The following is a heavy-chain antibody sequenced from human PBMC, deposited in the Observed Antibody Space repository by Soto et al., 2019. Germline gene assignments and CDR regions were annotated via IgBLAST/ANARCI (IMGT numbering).Heavy chain of an antibody. CDR2: INSISGTI. CDR1: GFTFKSYT. D-gene: IGHD1-26*01. CDR3: DRDVDYSFDI. J-gene: IGHJ3*02. V-gene: IGHV3-48*02. Sequence: EVQLVESGGGFVQPGGSLRISCAASGFTFKSYTMNWVRQAPGKGLEWISYINSISGTISYAESVRGRFTISRDDAKKSLDLQLSSLGDDDTAVYYCDRDVDYSFDIWGLGTMVTVSS.